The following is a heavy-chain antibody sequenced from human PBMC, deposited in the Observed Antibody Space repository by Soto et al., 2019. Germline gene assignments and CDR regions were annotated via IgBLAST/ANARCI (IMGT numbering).Heavy chain of an antibody. V-gene: IGHV4-39*01. Sequence: SETLSLTCGVSGDSISNSRFYWAWIRQPPGEGLEWIGSIYHTGNAYYNPSLKSRVTISVDTSKNQFSLKVTSVAAADTALYYCARGRGDADGTRFDSWGRGILVTVSS. CDR2: IYHTGNA. CDR3: ARGRGDADGTRFDS. D-gene: IGHD6-13*01. CDR1: GDSISNSRFY. J-gene: IGHJ4*02.